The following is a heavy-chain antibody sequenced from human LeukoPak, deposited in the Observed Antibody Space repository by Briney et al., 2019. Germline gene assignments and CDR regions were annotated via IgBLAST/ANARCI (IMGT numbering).Heavy chain of an antibody. Sequence: GESLKISCQGSGFRFTTYWIGWVRQMPGKGLEWMGIIYPGDSDIRYSPSFQGQVTISADKSISTAYLQWSSLKASGTAMYYCARQFGGNSEFDYWGQGTLVTVSS. J-gene: IGHJ4*02. CDR3: ARQFGGNSEFDY. D-gene: IGHD4-23*01. CDR1: GFRFTTYW. V-gene: IGHV5-51*01. CDR2: IYPGDSDI.